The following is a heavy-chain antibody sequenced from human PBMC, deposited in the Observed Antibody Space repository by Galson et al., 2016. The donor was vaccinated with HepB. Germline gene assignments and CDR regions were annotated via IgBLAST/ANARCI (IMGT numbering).Heavy chain of an antibody. Sequence: SLRLSCAASGFTVSNNYMSWVRQAPGKGLEWVSVIYSGGSTYYADSVKGRFTISRDNAKNSLFLQMNSLRAEGTAVYYCAKDSSSALWGRGSLVTVSS. CDR3: AKDSSSAL. D-gene: IGHD6-6*01. V-gene: IGHV3-53*01. CDR2: IYSGGST. J-gene: IGHJ2*01. CDR1: GFTVSNNY.